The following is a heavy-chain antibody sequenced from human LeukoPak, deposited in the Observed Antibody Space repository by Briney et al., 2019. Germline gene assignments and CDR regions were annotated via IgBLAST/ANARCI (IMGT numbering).Heavy chain of an antibody. CDR1: GFTFCDYA. CDR2: IRSKAYGGTT. J-gene: IGHJ6*02. Sequence: GGSLRLSCTASGFTFCDYAMSWVRQAPGQGLEQEGFIRSKAYGGTTEYAASVKGRFTISRDDSKSIAYLQMNSLKTEDTAVYYCTRDGEARGYSGYEYYYYYGMDVWGQGTTVTVSS. D-gene: IGHD5-12*01. CDR3: TRDGEARGYSGYEYYYYYGMDV. V-gene: IGHV3-49*04.